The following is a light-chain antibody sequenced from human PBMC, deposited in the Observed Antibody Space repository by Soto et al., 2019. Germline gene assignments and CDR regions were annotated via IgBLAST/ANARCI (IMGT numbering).Light chain of an antibody. J-gene: IGLJ1*01. CDR2: GDS. CDR3: QSYDSSLSVLYV. CDR1: RSNIGAGYD. V-gene: IGLV1-40*01. Sequence: QSVLTQPASLSGAPGQRVTISCTGSRSNIGAGYDVHWYQQLPGTAPKLLIHGDSNRPSGVPDRFSGSKSGTSASLAITGLQAEDEADYYCQSYDSSLSVLYVFGTGTKVTVL.